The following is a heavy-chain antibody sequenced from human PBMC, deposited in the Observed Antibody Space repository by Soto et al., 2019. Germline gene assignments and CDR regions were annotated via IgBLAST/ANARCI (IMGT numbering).Heavy chain of an antibody. D-gene: IGHD6-19*01. CDR2: IYHSGST. CDR3: ARLVLPSIAVAGSDY. CDR1: GGSISSGGYS. V-gene: IGHV4-30-2*03. J-gene: IGHJ4*02. Sequence: PSETLSLTCAVSGGSISSGGYSWSWIRQPPGKGLEWIGYIYHSGSTYYNPSLKSRVTISVDTSKNQFSLKLSSVTAADTAVYYCARLVLPSIAVAGSDYWGQGTLVTVSS.